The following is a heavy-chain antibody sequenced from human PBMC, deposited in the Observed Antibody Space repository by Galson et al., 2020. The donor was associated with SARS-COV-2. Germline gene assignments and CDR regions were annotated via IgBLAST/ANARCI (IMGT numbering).Heavy chain of an antibody. CDR2: IIPILGIA. CDR3: ARVNYYGSGSYSTWYFDY. D-gene: IGHD3-10*01. Sequence: SVKVSCKASGGTFSSYAISWVRQAPGQGLEWMGGIIPILGIANYAQKFQGRVTITADKSTSTAYMELSSLRSEDTAVYYCARVNYYGSGSYSTWYFDYWGQGTLVTVSS. CDR1: GGTFSSYA. V-gene: IGHV1-69*10. J-gene: IGHJ4*02.